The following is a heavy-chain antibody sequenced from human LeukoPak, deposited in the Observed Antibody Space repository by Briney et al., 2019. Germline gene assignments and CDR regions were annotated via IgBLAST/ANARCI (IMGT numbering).Heavy chain of an antibody. V-gene: IGHV3-23*05. D-gene: IGHD4-17*01. J-gene: IGHJ4*02. CDR2: ISSSGNTP. Sequence: GGSLRLSCAASGFTFSNYAMSWVRQAPGKGLEWVSAISSSGNTPYYADSVKGRFTISRDNSKNTLYLQMNSLRAEDTAVYYCARAPNDYGDEIDYWGQGTLVTVSS. CDR3: ARAPNDYGDEIDY. CDR1: GFTFSNYA.